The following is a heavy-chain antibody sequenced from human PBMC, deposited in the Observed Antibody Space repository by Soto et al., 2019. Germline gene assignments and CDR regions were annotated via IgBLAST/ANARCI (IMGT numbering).Heavy chain of an antibody. Sequence: QVQLVQSGAEVKKPGSSVKVSCKASGGTFSSYAISWVRQAPGQGLEWMGGIIPIFGTANYAQKFQGRVTITADESTSTAYMELSSLRSEDTAVYYCAREWYNWNKPNYYYGMDVWGQGTTVTVSS. V-gene: IGHV1-69*01. CDR1: GGTFSSYA. J-gene: IGHJ6*02. D-gene: IGHD1-20*01. CDR2: IIPIFGTA. CDR3: AREWYNWNKPNYYYGMDV.